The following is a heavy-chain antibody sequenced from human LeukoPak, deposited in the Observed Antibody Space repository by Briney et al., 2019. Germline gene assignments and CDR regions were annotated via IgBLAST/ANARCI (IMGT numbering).Heavy chain of an antibody. Sequence: PGGSLRLSCAASGFTFANSWMAWVRQAPGKGLEWVANIKQDGSTRHYADSLKGRFTISRDDPKNSLFLQMNNLRADDTAIYYCTRDTIGSLDYWGLGILVTVAS. CDR1: GFTFANSW. CDR2: IKQDGSTR. D-gene: IGHD1-26*01. CDR3: TRDTIGSLDY. V-gene: IGHV3-7*01. J-gene: IGHJ4*02.